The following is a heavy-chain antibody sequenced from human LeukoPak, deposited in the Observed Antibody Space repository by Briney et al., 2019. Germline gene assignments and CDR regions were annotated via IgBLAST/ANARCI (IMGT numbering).Heavy chain of an antibody. CDR3: ARTFYYPRGFDP. V-gene: IGHV4-34*01. CDR2: INHSGST. J-gene: IGHJ5*02. CDR1: GGSFSGYY. D-gene: IGHD3-10*01. Sequence: SETLSLTCAVYGGSFSGYYWSWIHQRPGKGLEWIGEINHSGSTNYNPSLKSRVTISVDTSKNQFSRKPSSVTAADTAVYYCARTFYYPRGFDPWGQGTLVTVSS.